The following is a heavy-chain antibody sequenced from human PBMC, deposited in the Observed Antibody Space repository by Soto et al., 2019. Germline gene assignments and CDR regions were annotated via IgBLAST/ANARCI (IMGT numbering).Heavy chain of an antibody. J-gene: IGHJ4*02. V-gene: IGHV3-74*01. D-gene: IGHD6-19*01. Sequence: EVQLVESGGGLVQPGGSLRLSCAASGFPFSGYWMPWVRQSPGKGLVWFSRLNSDGSITSYADSMKGRFTISMDHAKNTLYLQMNILRSAAKDVYFCACGGAYHGGCFSWGQGTLVTVSS. CDR1: GFPFSGYW. CDR3: ACGGAYHGGCFS. CDR2: LNSDGSIT.